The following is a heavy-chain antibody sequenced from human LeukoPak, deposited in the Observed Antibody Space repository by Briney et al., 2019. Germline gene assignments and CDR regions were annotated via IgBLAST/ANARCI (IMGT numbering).Heavy chain of an antibody. V-gene: IGHV4-34*01. CDR3: ARSPSGMDV. CDR2: VNHSGST. J-gene: IGHJ6*02. Sequence: SETLSLTCAVYGGSFSGYYWSWIRQPPGKGLEWIGEVNHSGSTNYNPSLKSRVTISVDTSKNQFSLKLSPVTAADTAVYYCARSPSGMDVWGQGTTVTVSS. CDR1: GGSFSGYY.